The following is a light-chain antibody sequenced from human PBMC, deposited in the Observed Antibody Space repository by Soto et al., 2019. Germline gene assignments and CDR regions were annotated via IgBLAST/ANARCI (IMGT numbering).Light chain of an antibody. J-gene: IGKJ4*01. CDR3: PQSLELPIT. Sequence: DIVMTQTPLSLSVTPGQPASISCKSSQSLLHSNGKTYLYWYVQKPGPPPQLLIYEVSNRFSGVPDRFSGSGAGTDSTLKISRVEADDVGVFCCPQSLELPITFGGGTKVEIK. CDR2: EVS. V-gene: IGKV2D-29*01. CDR1: QSLLHSNGKTY.